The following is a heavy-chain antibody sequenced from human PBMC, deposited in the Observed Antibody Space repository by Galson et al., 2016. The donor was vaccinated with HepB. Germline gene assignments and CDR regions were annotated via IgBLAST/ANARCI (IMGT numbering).Heavy chain of an antibody. J-gene: IGHJ4*02. V-gene: IGHV3-74*01. D-gene: IGHD1-26*01. CDR1: GFTLSHYW. Sequence: SLRLSCAASGFTLSHYWVRWVRQVPGKGLVWVSRINPAGTRTDYADSVRGRFTISRDNARNTVYMQMNSLRGEDTASYYCASHAFGLLDCWGQGTRVFVSS. CDR3: ASHAFGLLDC. CDR2: INPAGTRT.